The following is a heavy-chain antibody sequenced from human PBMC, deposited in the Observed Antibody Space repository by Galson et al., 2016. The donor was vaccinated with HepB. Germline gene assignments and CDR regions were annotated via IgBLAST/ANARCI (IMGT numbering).Heavy chain of an antibody. CDR2: IYNSGTT. V-gene: IGHV4-61*01. CDR3: ARLEGADGWASLETATRRPRNATFDI. J-gene: IGHJ3*02. CDR1: GASVSSDSSY. D-gene: IGHD5-24*01. Sequence: LSLTCSVSGASVSSDSSYNHWIRQPPGKGLEWIAYIYNSGTTNSNPSLKSRVAISADTSKNLFSLKLSSVTATDTVVYYCARLEGADGWASLETATRRPRNATFDIWGRGTMVTVSS.